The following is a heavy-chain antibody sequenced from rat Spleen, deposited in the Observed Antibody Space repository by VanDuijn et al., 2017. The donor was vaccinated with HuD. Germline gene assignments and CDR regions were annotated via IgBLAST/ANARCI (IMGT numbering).Heavy chain of an antibody. Sequence: EVQLVESDGGLMQPGRSVRLSCAASGFTFSNYGMAWVRQAPTKGLEWVATISYDGSSTYYRKSVKGRFTISRDIAKSTLYLQMDSLRSEDTATYYCATRTTYFDYWGQGVMVTVSS. D-gene: IGHD1-10*01. V-gene: IGHV5-29*01. CDR1: GFTFSNYG. J-gene: IGHJ2*01. CDR2: ISYDGSST. CDR3: ATRTTYFDY.